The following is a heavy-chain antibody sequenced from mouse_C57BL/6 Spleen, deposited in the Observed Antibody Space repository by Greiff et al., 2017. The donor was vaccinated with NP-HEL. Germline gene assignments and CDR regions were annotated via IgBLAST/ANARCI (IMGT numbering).Heavy chain of an antibody. CDR3: DRVDYYGSSYDFDY. V-gene: IGHV1-26*01. Sequence: EVQLQQSGPELVKPGASVKISCKASGYTFTDYYMNWVKQSHGKSLEWIGDINPNNGGTSYNQKFKGKATLTVDKSSSTAYMELRSLTSEDSAVYYCDRVDYYGSSYDFDYWGQGTTVTVSS. D-gene: IGHD1-1*01. CDR1: GYTFTDYY. J-gene: IGHJ2*01. CDR2: INPNNGGT.